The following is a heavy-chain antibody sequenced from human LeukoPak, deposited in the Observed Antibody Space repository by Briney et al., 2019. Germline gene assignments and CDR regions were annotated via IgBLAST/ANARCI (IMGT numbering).Heavy chain of an antibody. CDR2: IDHRGNT. D-gene: IGHD3-22*01. V-gene: IGHV4-34*01. J-gene: IGHJ3*02. CDR1: GGSFSGYF. CDR3: ARGPYSYDSSGAFDI. Sequence: PSETLSLTCAVYGGSFSGYFWSWIRQPPGKGLEWIGEIDHRGNTNYNPSLRSRVAIPVDMSNNHFSLKLASVTAADTAVYFCARGPYSYDSSGAFDIWGQGTMVTVSS.